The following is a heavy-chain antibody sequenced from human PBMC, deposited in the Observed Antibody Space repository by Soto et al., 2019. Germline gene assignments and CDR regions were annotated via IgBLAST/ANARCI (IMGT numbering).Heavy chain of an antibody. J-gene: IGHJ4*02. D-gene: IGHD1-7*01. CDR2: ISSNGGTT. CDR3: VRRVSGNYDY. CDR1: GFTFSSYD. Sequence: EVQLAESGGGMVQPGGSLRLSCVASGFTFSSYDMHWVRQAPGKVLEYVSSISSNGGTTYYGNSVKGRFTISRDNSKNTLYLQMGSLRAEDMAVCYCVRRVSGNYDYWGQGALVTVSS. V-gene: IGHV3-64*01.